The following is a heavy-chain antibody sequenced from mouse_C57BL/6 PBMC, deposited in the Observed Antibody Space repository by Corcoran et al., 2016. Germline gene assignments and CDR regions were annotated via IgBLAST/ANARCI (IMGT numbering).Heavy chain of an antibody. Sequence: QVQLQQSGAELVKPGASVKISCKASGYAFSSYWMNWVKQRPGKGLEWIGQIYPGDGDTNYNGKFKGKATLTADKSSSTAYMQLSSLTSEDSAVYVCASRPGLTGPYYFDYWGQGTTLTVSS. CDR2: IYPGDGDT. V-gene: IGHV1-80*01. CDR1: GYAFSSYW. J-gene: IGHJ2*01. CDR3: ASRPGLTGPYYFDY. D-gene: IGHD4-1*01.